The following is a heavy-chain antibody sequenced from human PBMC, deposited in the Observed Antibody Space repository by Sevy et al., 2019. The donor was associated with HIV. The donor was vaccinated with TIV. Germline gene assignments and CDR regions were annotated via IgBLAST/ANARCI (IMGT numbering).Heavy chain of an antibody. D-gene: IGHD5-18*01. CDR2: TKQDGREK. CDR1: GFTFSSYW. CDR3: VREGLGGFSYSLDC. Sequence: GGSLRLSCAASGFTFSSYWMSWVRQAPGKGLEWVATTKQDGREKYYVDSVKGRFTISRDNAKHSLYLQMNSLRAEDTAVYYCVREGLGGFSYSLDCWGQGTLVTVSS. J-gene: IGHJ4*02. V-gene: IGHV3-7*01.